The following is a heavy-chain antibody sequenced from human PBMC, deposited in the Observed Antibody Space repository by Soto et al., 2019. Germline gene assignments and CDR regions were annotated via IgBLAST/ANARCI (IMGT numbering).Heavy chain of an antibody. Sequence: QVQLVQSGAEVKKPGASVKVSCKASGYTVTRHYMHWVRQAPGQGLEWMGIIDPSGGSTTYAQKFKERVXXTRDMSTRTVYMELSSLRSDDTAIYYCTRGSTVVTLDYFDSWGQGTLVTVSS. D-gene: IGHD2-21*02. CDR2: IDPSGGST. V-gene: IGHV1-46*03. CDR3: TRGSTVVTLDYFDS. CDR1: GYTVTRHY. J-gene: IGHJ4*02.